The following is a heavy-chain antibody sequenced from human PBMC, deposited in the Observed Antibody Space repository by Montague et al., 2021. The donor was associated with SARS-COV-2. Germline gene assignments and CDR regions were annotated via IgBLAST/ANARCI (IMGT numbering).Heavy chain of an antibody. CDR1: GFTFSSYA. CDR3: ARDRGMITFGGVIVIDGMDV. J-gene: IGHJ6*02. CDR2: ISYDGSNK. V-gene: IGHV3-30-3*01. D-gene: IGHD3-16*02. Sequence: SLRLSCAASGFTFSSYAMHWVRRAPGKGLEWVAVISYDGSNKYYADSVKGRFTISRDNSKNTLYLQMNSLRAEDTAVYYCARDRGMITFGGVIVIDGMDVWGQGTTVTVSS.